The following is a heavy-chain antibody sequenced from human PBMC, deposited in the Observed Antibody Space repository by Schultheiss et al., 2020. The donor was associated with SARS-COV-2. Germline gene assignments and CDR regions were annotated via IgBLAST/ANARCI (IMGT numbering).Heavy chain of an antibody. CDR3: ARVPFHSGWPRLANYYGMDV. Sequence: GESLKISCAASGFTFSSYEMNWVRQAPGKGLEWVSYISSSGSTIYYADSVKGRFTISRDNAKNSLYLQMNSLRAEDTAVYYCARVPFHSGWPRLANYYGMDVWGQGTTVTVSS. V-gene: IGHV3-48*03. D-gene: IGHD6-19*01. CDR2: ISSSGSTI. CDR1: GFTFSSYE. J-gene: IGHJ6*02.